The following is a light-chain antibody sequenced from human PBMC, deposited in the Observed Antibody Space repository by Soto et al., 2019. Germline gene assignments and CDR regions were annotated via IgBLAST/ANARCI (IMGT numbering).Light chain of an antibody. Sequence: ENQMPQSPSSLSSSVGDRCTITRRASQSIRSYLNWSRQKPGKAPKLLIYAESSLQSGVPSRFSGSGSGTDFTLTISSLQPEEFATYYCLQSYSTPVTFGQGTKV. V-gene: IGKV1-39*01. CDR3: LQSYSTPVT. J-gene: IGKJ1*01. CDR2: AES. CDR1: QSIRSY.